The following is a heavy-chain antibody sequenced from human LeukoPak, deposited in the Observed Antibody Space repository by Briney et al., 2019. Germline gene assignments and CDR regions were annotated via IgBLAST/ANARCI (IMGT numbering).Heavy chain of an antibody. D-gene: IGHD3-10*01. Sequence: PGGSLRLSCAASGFTFSLYTMHWVRQAPGKGLEWVALISYDGSDKYYADSVKGRFTISRDNAKNSLYLQLNSLRAEDTAVYYCARGRGTFWGQGTMVTVSS. CDR3: ARGRGTF. V-gene: IGHV3-30*04. J-gene: IGHJ3*01. CDR2: ISYDGSDK. CDR1: GFTFSLYT.